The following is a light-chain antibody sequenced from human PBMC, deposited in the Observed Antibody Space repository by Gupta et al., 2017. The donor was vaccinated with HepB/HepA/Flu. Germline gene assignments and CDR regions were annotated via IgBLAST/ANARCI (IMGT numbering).Light chain of an antibody. Sequence: DIVMTQSPLSLPVTPGEPASISCRSSQSLLHSNGYNYLDWYLQKPGQAPQLLIYLGSNRASGVPDRFSGSGSGKDFTLKISRGEAEDVGVYYCRQALQNPMCSFGQGTKVEIK. CDR2: LGS. CDR1: QSLLHSNGYNY. J-gene: IGKJ2*04. CDR3: RQALQNPMCS. V-gene: IGKV2-28*01.